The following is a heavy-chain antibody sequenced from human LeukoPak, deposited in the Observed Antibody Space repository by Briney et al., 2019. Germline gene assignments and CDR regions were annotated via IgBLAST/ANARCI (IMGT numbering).Heavy chain of an antibody. CDR2: INNSGGST. Sequence: GGSLRLSCAASGFTLNNYAMSWVRQAPGKGLEWVSIINNSGGSTYYADSVKGRFTISRDLSKNTLYLQMNSLRAEDTALYYCARKYSGTNPFDYWGQGTLVAVSS. V-gene: IGHV3-23*01. CDR1: GFTLNNYA. CDR3: ARKYSGTNPFDY. J-gene: IGHJ4*02. D-gene: IGHD1-26*01.